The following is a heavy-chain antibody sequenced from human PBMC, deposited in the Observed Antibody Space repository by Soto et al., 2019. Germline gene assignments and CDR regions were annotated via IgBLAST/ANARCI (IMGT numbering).Heavy chain of an antibody. Sequence: GSLRLSCAASGFTFSNYAMSWVRQAPGKGLEWVSVISGSGGSTYYADSVKGRFTISRDNSKNTLYLQMNSLRAEDTAVYYCAKDVAAITMVRGVIITPYYFDYWGQGTLVTVSS. V-gene: IGHV3-23*01. J-gene: IGHJ4*02. CDR2: ISGSGGST. CDR1: GFTFSNYA. CDR3: AKDVAAITMVRGVIITPYYFDY. D-gene: IGHD3-10*01.